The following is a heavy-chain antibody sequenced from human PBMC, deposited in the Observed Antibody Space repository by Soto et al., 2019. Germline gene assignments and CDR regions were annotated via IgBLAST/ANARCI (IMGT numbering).Heavy chain of an antibody. CDR1: GFTFSRST. D-gene: IGHD4-17*01. Sequence: QMQLVQSGPEVKKPGTSVKVSCTASGFTFSRSTLQWVRQARGQRLEWIGWIVVGSGNTNYAQKFQERGTITRDMSTSTDYMELISLRSEDTSVYCCVSPDYGDYWYCDLWGRGTLVTVSS. CDR3: VSPDYGDYWYCDL. CDR2: IVVGSGNT. J-gene: IGHJ2*01. V-gene: IGHV1-58*01.